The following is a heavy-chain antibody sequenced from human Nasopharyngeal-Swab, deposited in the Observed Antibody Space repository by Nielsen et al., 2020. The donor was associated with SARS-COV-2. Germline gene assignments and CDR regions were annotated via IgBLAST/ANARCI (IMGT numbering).Heavy chain of an antibody. CDR1: GFIFSNYA. Sequence: GGSLRLSCAASGFIFSNYAMSWVRQAPGKGLEWVSTINNRGDDTHYVDSVRGRFTVSRDNSKNTLYLQMNSLRAEDTAVYYCAKCRVGISARSAHDYWGQGTLVTVSS. J-gene: IGHJ4*02. V-gene: IGHV3-23*01. CDR3: AKCRVGISARSAHDY. D-gene: IGHD1-26*01. CDR2: INNRGDDT.